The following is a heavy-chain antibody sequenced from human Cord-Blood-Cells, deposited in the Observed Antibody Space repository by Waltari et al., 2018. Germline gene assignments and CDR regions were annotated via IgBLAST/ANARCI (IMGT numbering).Heavy chain of an antibody. CDR3: AREHDAFDI. J-gene: IGHJ3*02. Sequence: QVQLQQWGAGLLKPSETLSLTCAVYGGSFSGYYWSWIRQPPGKGLEGIGESNHSGSTNSNPALKSRVTISVDTSKNQFSLKLSSVTAADTAVYYCAREHDAFDIWGQGTMVTDSS. V-gene: IGHV4-34*01. D-gene: IGHD1-1*01. CDR1: GGSFSGYY. CDR2: SNHSGST.